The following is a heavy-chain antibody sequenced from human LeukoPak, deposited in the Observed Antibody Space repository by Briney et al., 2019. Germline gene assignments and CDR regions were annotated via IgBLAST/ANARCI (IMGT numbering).Heavy chain of an antibody. Sequence: TGGSLRLSCEASGFTFTTYSMTWVRQAPGKGLEWVSIISSGSSAIFSADALKGRFTISRDNPKNTLYLQMNSLRAEDTAVYYCARGSGYYDDVFDIRGQGTMVTVSS. CDR3: ARGSGYYDDVFDI. J-gene: IGHJ3*02. V-gene: IGHV3-21*04. D-gene: IGHD3-22*01. CDR2: ISSGSSAI. CDR1: GFTFTTYS.